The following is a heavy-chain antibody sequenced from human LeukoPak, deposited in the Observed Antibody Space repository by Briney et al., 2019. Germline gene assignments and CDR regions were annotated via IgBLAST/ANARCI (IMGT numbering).Heavy chain of an antibody. J-gene: IGHJ3*02. CDR1: GFTFSYYW. V-gene: IGHV3-7*01. CDR3: ARVYCRGDCYLSTFDI. Sequence: PGGSLRLSCAASGFTFSYYWMSWVRQAPGKGLEWVANIKQDGSEKYCVDSVKGRFTISRDNAKNSMYLQMNSLRAEDTAVYYCARVYCRGDCYLSTFDIRGQGTMVTVSS. CDR2: IKQDGSEK. D-gene: IGHD2-21*02.